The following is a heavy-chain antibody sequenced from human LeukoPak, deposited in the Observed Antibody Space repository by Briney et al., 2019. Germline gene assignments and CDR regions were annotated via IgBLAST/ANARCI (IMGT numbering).Heavy chain of an antibody. Sequence: GGSLRLSCAASGFTFSSYAMSWVRQAPGKGLEWVSAISGSGGSTYYADSVKGRFTISRDNSKNTLYLQMNSLRAEDTAVYYCAKVGSRAAAGSPDPFDYWGQGTLVTVSS. D-gene: IGHD6-13*01. V-gene: IGHV3-23*01. J-gene: IGHJ4*02. CDR2: ISGSGGST. CDR3: AKVGSRAAAGSPDPFDY. CDR1: GFTFSSYA.